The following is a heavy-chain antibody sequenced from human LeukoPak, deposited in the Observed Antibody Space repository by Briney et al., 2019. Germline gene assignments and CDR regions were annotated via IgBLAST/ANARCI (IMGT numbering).Heavy chain of an antibody. CDR1: GFTFSSYA. J-gene: IGHJ4*02. D-gene: IGHD3-22*01. Sequence: PGRSLRLSCAASGFTFSSYAMHWVRQAPGKGLEWVAVISYDGSNKYYADSVKGRFTISRDNYKNTLYLQMNSLRAEDTAVYYCARDLYDSSGLSLDYWGQGTLVTVSS. CDR3: ARDLYDSSGLSLDY. CDR2: ISYDGSNK. V-gene: IGHV3-30-3*01.